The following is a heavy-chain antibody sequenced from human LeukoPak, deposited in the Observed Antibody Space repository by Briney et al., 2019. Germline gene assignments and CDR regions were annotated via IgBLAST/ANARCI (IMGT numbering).Heavy chain of an antibody. V-gene: IGHV4-59*08. CDR3: ARWYSSGWAFDY. CDR2: IHYSGST. CDR1: GGTISSYY. Sequence: SEALSLTCTVSGGTISSYYWNWIREPPGKGLEWIGYIHYSGSTKYNPSLQSRVTISVDTSKNQFSLKLSSVTAADTAVYYCARWYSSGWAFDYWGQGTLVTVSS. D-gene: IGHD6-19*01. J-gene: IGHJ4*02.